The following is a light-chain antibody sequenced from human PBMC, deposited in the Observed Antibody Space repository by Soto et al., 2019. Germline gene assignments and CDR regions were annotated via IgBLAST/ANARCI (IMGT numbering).Light chain of an antibody. J-gene: IGLJ2*01. Sequence: QSVLTQPASGSGSPGRSITISCTGTSSDVGGYNYVSWYQQHPGKAPKLMIYDVSNRPSGVSNRFSGSKSGNTAFLTISGLQAEDEADYYCSSYTSSSTVVFGGGTKVTVL. CDR2: DVS. CDR3: SSYTSSSTVV. V-gene: IGLV2-14*01. CDR1: SSDVGGYNY.